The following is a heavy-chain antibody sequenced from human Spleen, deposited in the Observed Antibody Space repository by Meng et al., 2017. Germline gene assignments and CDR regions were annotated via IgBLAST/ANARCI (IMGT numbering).Heavy chain of an antibody. CDR2: IDPKSGDT. D-gene: IGHD6-13*01. CDR3: ARDEDISAAGKLFGDY. CDR1: GYNFPDYW. V-gene: IGHV1-2*06. J-gene: IGHJ4*02. Sequence: QVRLVRSGPRVKKPGASVKVSCKPSGYNFPDYWLHWVRRAPGQGLEWMGRIDPKSGDTHYAQRFQGRVTMTGDTSISTAYMELSGLRSDDTAMYYCARDEDISAAGKLFGDYWGQGTLVTVSS.